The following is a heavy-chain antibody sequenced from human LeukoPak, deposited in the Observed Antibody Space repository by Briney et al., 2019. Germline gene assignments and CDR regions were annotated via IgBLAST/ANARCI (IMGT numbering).Heavy chain of an antibody. CDR2: ISGSGDAT. J-gene: IGHJ4*02. CDR3: AKGRQSRGSLGFDY. Sequence: PGGSLRLSCAASGFTFSGYSMSWVRQAPGKGPEWVSTISGSGDATYYADSVKGRFTISRDNSKNTLYVQMNSLRAEDTAVYYCAKGRQSRGSLGFDYWGQGALVIVSS. CDR1: GFTFSGYS. V-gene: IGHV3-23*01. D-gene: IGHD3-22*01.